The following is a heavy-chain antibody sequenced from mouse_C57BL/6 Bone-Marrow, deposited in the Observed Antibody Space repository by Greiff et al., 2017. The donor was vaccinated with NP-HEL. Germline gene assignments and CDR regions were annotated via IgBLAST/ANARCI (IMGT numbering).Heavy chain of an antibody. CDR3: ARGRSTAQATGYYAMDY. CDR2: IYPGSGST. J-gene: IGHJ4*01. V-gene: IGHV1-55*01. Sequence: VQLQQPGAELVKPGASVKMSCKASGYTFTSYWITWVKQRPGQGLEWIGDIYPGSGSTNYNEKFKSKATLTVDTSSSTAYMQLSSLTSEDSAVYYCARGRSTAQATGYYAMDYWGQGTSVTVSS. D-gene: IGHD3-2*02. CDR1: GYTFTSYW.